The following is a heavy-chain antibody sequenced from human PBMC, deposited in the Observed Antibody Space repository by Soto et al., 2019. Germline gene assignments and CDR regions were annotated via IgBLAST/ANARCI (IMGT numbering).Heavy chain of an antibody. V-gene: IGHV3-30-3*01. J-gene: IGHJ6*02. CDR1: GFALSPYT. CDR3: AKDAEMHATRLLSYFALDL. Sequence: QVQLVESGGGVVQPGGSQRLSCAARGFALSPYTIHWVRQAPGKGLEWVAGLSSDGSNNFYPDSVKGRITISRDNSKTTVHLQINNLRPEDTAIYYCAKDAEMHATRLLSYFALDLWGRGTTVTVSS. D-gene: IGHD3-10*01. CDR2: LSSDGSNN.